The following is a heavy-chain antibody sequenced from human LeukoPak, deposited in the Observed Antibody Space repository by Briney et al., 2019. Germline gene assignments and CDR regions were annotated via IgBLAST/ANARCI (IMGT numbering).Heavy chain of an antibody. V-gene: IGHV3-11*05. Sequence: GGSLRLSCAVSGFTFSVYHMSWIRQAPGKGLEWVSYISGSSSYTNYADSVTGRFTISRDNAKNSLYLQTNSLRAEDTAVYYCARALGEDYGDYVTLYFDFWGQGTLVTVSS. CDR1: GFTFSVYH. D-gene: IGHD4-17*01. J-gene: IGHJ4*02. CDR3: ARALGEDYGDYVTLYFDF. CDR2: ISGSSSYT.